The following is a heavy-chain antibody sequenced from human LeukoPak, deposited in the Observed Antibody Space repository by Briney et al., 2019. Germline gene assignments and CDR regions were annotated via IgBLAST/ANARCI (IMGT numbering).Heavy chain of an antibody. CDR2: IYYSGST. V-gene: IGHV4-59*01. CDR3: ASGADYSNYYFNY. CDR1: GGSISSYY. J-gene: IGHJ4*02. Sequence: SETLSLTCTVSGGSISSYYWSWIRQPPGKGLEWIGYIYYSGSTNYNPSLKSRVTISVDTSKNQFSLKLSSVTAADTAVYYCASGADYSNYYFNYWGQGTLVTVSS. D-gene: IGHD4-11*01.